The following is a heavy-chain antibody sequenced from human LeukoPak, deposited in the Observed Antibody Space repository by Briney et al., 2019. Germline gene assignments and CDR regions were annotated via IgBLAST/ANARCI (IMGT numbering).Heavy chain of an antibody. J-gene: IGHJ4*02. Sequence: SETLSLTCAVEGGAFNDYYWSWVRQSPEKGLEWIAEINQGGSTIYNPSLKNRVTMSIDTTRKHFSLQLASPTAADTAVYFCARRGIWIQWNFEYWGQGVLVTVSS. CDR2: INQGGST. CDR1: GGAFNDYY. CDR3: ARRGIWIQWNFEY. D-gene: IGHD5-12*01. V-gene: IGHV4-34*01.